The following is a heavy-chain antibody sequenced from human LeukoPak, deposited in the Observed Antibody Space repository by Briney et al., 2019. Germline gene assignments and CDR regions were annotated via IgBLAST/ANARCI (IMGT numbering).Heavy chain of an antibody. Sequence: SETLSLTCTVSGDSISSGDYYWSWIRQPAGKGLEWIGRISSSGSTNYNPSLKSRVTISVDTSKNQFSLKLSSVTAADTAVYYCARGAAATYWGQGTLVTVSS. V-gene: IGHV4-61*02. J-gene: IGHJ4*02. CDR1: GDSISSGDYY. D-gene: IGHD6-13*01. CDR3: ARGAAATY. CDR2: ISSSGST.